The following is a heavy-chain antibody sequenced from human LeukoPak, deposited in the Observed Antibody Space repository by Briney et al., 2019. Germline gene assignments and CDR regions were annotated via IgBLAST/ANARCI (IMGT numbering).Heavy chain of an antibody. D-gene: IGHD1-26*01. CDR2: IYPGDSDA. J-gene: IGHJ4*02. Sequence: GESLKISCKGSGYSFTSYWIAWVRQMPGKGLEWMGIIYPGDSDARYRPSFQGQVTISADKSISTAYLQWSSLKASDTAMYYCARRRDLYSGSYYPFDYWGQGTLVTVSS. V-gene: IGHV5-51*01. CDR3: ARRRDLYSGSYYPFDY. CDR1: GYSFTSYW.